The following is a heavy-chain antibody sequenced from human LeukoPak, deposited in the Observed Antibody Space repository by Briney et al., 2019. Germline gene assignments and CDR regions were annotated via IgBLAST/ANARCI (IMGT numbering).Heavy chain of an antibody. V-gene: IGHV3-7*01. J-gene: IGHJ4*02. CDR3: ARDASSWYVWPNYFDY. CDR1: GFTFSNNW. CDR2: IKQDGSEK. D-gene: IGHD6-13*01. Sequence: PGGSLRLSCAASGFTFSNNWMSWVRQAPGKGLEWVANIKQDGSEKYYVDSVKGRFTISRDNAKNSLYLQMNSLRAEDTAVYYCARDASSWYVWPNYFDYWGQGTLVTVSS.